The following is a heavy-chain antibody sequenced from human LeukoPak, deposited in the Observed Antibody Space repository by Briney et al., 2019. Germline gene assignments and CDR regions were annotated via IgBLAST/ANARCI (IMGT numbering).Heavy chain of an antibody. CDR3: ASFGVGLPDY. CDR1: GGTFSSYA. CDR2: IIPIFGTA. J-gene: IGHJ4*02. Sequence: GASVKVSCKASGGTFSSYAISWVRQAPGQGLEWMGGIIPIFGTANYAQKFQGRVTITADESTSTAFMELSSLRSEDTAVYYCASFGVGLPDYWGQGTLVTVSS. V-gene: IGHV1-69*13. D-gene: IGHD3-3*01.